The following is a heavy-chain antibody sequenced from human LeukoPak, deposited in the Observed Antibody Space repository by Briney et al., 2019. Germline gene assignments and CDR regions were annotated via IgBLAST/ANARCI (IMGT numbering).Heavy chain of an antibody. D-gene: IGHD3-3*01. CDR2: ISYDGSNK. CDR3: AKVTTEGYFDY. V-gene: IGHV3-30*18. CDR1: GFTFSNYG. J-gene: IGHJ4*02. Sequence: GGSLRLSCAASGFTFSNYGMHRVRQAPGKGLEWVAVISYDGSNKYYADSVKGRFTISRDNSKNTLYLQMNSLRAEDTAVYYCAKVTTEGYFDYWGQGTLVTVSS.